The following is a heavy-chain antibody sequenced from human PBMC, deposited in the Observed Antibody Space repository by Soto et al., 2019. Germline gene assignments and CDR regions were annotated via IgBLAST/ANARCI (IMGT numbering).Heavy chain of an antibody. Sequence: PSETLSLTCIVSGGSISSYYWSWIRQPPGKGLEWIGYIYYSGSTNYNPSLKSRVTISVDTSKNQFSLKLSSVTAADTAVYYCARLNDSSGYRILGYFDYWGQGTLVTVS. J-gene: IGHJ4*02. V-gene: IGHV4-59*01. CDR2: IYYSGST. CDR1: GGSISSYY. CDR3: ARLNDSSGYRILGYFDY. D-gene: IGHD3-22*01.